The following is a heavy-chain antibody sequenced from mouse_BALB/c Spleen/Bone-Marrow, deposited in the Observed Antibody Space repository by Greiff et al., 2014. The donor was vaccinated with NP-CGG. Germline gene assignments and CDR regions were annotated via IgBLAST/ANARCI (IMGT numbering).Heavy chain of an antibody. CDR2: INPSNGGT. J-gene: IGHJ3*01. CDR1: GYTFTRYY. Sequence: QVQLKGSGAELVEPGASVELSCKASGYTFTRYYIFWGEQRPGQGLWWIGEINPSNGGTNFNEKFKSKATLTVDKSSSTAYMQLSSLTSEDSAVYYCTRSNGNWFAYWGQGTLVTVSA. CDR3: TRSNGNWFAY. D-gene: IGHD2-1*01. V-gene: IGHV1S81*02.